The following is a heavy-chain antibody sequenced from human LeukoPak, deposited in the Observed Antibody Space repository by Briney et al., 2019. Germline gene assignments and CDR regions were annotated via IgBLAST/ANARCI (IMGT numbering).Heavy chain of an antibody. V-gene: IGHV4-59*08. CDR1: GGSISSYY. J-gene: IGHJ6*02. CDR3: ARLPILSTAPFYYYYYGMDV. CDR2: IYYSGST. D-gene: IGHD2-21*01. Sequence: SETLSLACTVSGGSISSYYWSWIRQPPGKGLEWIGYIYYSGSTNYNPSLKSRVTISVDTSKNQSPLKLSSVTAADTAVYYCARLPILSTAPFYYYYYGMDVWGQGTTVTVFS.